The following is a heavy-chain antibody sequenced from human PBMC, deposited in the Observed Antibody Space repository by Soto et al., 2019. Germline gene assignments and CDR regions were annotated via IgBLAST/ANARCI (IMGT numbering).Heavy chain of an antibody. CDR1: GYTFTTYS. CDR2: SNTYNGQT. Sequence: QVQLVQSGGEVKKPGASVKVSCKTSGYTFTTYSITWVRQAPGQGLEWVGWSNTYNGQTHYAQKFQGRLTVTADTSSGTVYMELRSLASDDTAVYYCARGPQTSDFWGQGTLVTVSS. V-gene: IGHV1-18*04. D-gene: IGHD2-2*01. J-gene: IGHJ4*02. CDR3: ARGPQTSDF.